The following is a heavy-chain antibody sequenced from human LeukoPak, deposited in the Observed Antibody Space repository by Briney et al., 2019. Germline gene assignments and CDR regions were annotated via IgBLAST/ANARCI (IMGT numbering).Heavy chain of an antibody. CDR3: ARSFDSAYNSPFDY. CDR2: TYYRSEWST. D-gene: IGHD1-1*01. CDR1: GDTVSANSEA. J-gene: IGHJ4*02. Sequence: SQTLSLTCAISGDTVSANSEAWNWIRLSPSGGLEWLGRTYYRSEWSTDYAVSVKSRISINPDTSKNQFSLHLNSVTPEDTAVYYCARSFDSAYNSPFDYWGQGTLVTVSS. V-gene: IGHV6-1*01.